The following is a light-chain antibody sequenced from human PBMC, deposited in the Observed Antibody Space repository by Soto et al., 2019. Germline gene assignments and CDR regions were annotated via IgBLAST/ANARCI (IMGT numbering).Light chain of an antibody. CDR2: DVS. Sequence: LTQPRSVYGTPGPSVTISCTGTSIDVGGYNYVSWYQQHPGKAPKLMIYDVSKRPSGVPDRFSGSKSGNTASLTISGLQAEDEADYYCCSYAGTYTFDIFXTGTKVTVL. J-gene: IGLJ1*01. V-gene: IGLV2-11*01. CDR3: CSYAGTYTFDI. CDR1: SIDVGGYNY.